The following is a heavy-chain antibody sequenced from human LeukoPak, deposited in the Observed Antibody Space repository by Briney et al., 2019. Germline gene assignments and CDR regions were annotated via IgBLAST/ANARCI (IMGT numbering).Heavy chain of an antibody. CDR1: GGSVRSSTTFY. V-gene: IGHV4-39*01. J-gene: IGHJ4*02. CDR3: ATSYCGGDCSLDY. Sequence: PSETLSLTCTVSGGSVRSSTTFYWGWIRQPPGKGLEWIGSIYYSGSTYYNPSLKSRVTISVDTSRNQFSLKLSSVSAADTAVYYCATSYCGGDCSLDYWGQGTLVTVS. CDR2: IYYSGST. D-gene: IGHD2-21*02.